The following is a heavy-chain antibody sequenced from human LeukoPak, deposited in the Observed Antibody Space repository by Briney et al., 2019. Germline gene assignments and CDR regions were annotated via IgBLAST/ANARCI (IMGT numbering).Heavy chain of an antibody. J-gene: IGHJ5*01. Sequence: ASVQVSCKASGYTFTVNYMHWVRQAPGQGLQWMGWINPNNGATNYGQNFQGRVTMTRDTSISTACMEVSRLRSDDTAVYYCARGFGSSWFDSWGQGTLVTVSS. CDR3: ARGFGSSWFDS. CDR2: INPNNGAT. CDR1: GYTFTVNY. V-gene: IGHV1-2*02. D-gene: IGHD6-13*01.